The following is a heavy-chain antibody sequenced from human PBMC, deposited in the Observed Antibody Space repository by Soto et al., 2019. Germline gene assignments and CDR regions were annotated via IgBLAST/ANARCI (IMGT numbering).Heavy chain of an antibody. Sequence: PGGSLRLSCAASGFTFSSYGMHWVRQAPGKGLEWVAVISYDGSNKYYADSVKGRFTISRDNSKNTLYLQMNSLRAEDTAVYYCAKDRTQQEYGMDVWGQGTTVTVSS. CDR1: GFTFSSYG. J-gene: IGHJ6*02. CDR2: ISYDGSNK. V-gene: IGHV3-30*18. D-gene: IGHD5-18*01. CDR3: AKDRTQQEYGMDV.